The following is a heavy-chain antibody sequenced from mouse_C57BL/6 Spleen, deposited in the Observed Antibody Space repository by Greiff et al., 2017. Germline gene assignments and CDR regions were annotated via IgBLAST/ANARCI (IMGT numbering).Heavy chain of an antibody. V-gene: IGHV1-15*01. Sequence: QVHVKQSGAELVRPGASVTLSCKASGYTFTDYEMHWVKQTPVHGLEWIGAIDPETGGTAYNQKFKGKAILTADKSSSTAYMELRSLTSEDSAVYYCTRERGYYFDYWGQGTTLTVSS. J-gene: IGHJ2*01. CDR1: GYTFTDYE. CDR3: TRERGYYFDY. CDR2: IDPETGGT.